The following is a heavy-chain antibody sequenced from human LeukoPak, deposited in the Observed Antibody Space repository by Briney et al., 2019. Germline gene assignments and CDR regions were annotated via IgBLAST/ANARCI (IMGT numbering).Heavy chain of an antibody. CDR1: GYTFTSYD. CDR3: ARGPNNQVVRGVIGYYYMDV. J-gene: IGHJ6*03. V-gene: IGHV1-8*01. Sequence: ASVKVSCNASGYTFTSYDINWVRQATGQGLEWMGWMNPNSGEKGHAQKFQGRVTITRETSINTAYMELGSLRSEDTAVYYCARGPNNQVVRGVIGYYYMDVWGKGTTVTVSS. D-gene: IGHD3-10*01. CDR2: MNPNSGEK.